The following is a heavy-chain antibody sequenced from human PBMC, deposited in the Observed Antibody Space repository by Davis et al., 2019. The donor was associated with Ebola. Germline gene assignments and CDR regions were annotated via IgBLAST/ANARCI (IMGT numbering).Heavy chain of an antibody. CDR2: IYYSGST. J-gene: IGHJ6*02. CDR3: ARRDIVVVGGMDV. V-gene: IGHV4-59*12. Sequence: SETLSLTCTVSGGSTSSYYWSWIRQPPGKGLEWIGYIYYSGSTDYNPSLKSRATISLDTSKNQFSLKLSSVTAADTAVYYCARRDIVVVGGMDVWGQGTTVTVSS. D-gene: IGHD2-15*01. CDR1: GGSTSSYY.